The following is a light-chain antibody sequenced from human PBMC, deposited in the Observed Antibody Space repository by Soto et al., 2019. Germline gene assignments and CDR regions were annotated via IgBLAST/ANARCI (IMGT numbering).Light chain of an antibody. CDR3: QQYDTHPWT. V-gene: IGKV1-5*03. CDR2: EAS. Sequence: DIQMTQSPSTLSASAGDRVTITCRASQSINRWLAWYQQKPGKAPKLMIFEASILKSGVPSRFSGRGFGTEFTLTISSLQPDDFATYSCQQYDTHPWTFGQGTRVEI. CDR1: QSINRW. J-gene: IGKJ1*01.